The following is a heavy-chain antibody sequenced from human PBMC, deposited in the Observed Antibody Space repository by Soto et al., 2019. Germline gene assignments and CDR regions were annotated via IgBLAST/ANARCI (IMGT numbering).Heavy chain of an antibody. D-gene: IGHD3-22*01. Sequence: GASVKVSCKASGYTFTGYYMHWVRQAPGQGLEWMGWINPNSGGTNYAQKFQGRVTMTRDTSISTAYMELSRLGSDDTAVYYCARGPYYYDSSGYYYRTFDYWGQGTLVTVSS. V-gene: IGHV1-2*02. CDR2: INPNSGGT. CDR3: ARGPYYYDSSGYYYRTFDY. CDR1: GYTFTGYY. J-gene: IGHJ4*02.